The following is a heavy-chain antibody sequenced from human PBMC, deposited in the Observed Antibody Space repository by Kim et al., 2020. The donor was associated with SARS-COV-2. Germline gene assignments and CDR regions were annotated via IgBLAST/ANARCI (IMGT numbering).Heavy chain of an antibody. D-gene: IGHD2-21*01. V-gene: IGHV3-23*01. CDR2: SSGIDDNS. Sequence: GGSLRLSCAPSGFSLSFYYMTWVRQAPGKGLEWVSTSSGIDDNSYYADSVKGRFTIFSDNSQNTVYLHLASVGAEEPADYYWAKLWHPGDGQYYFDHGG. CDR3: AKLWHPGDGQYYFDH. CDR1: GFSLSFYY. J-gene: IGHJ4*01.